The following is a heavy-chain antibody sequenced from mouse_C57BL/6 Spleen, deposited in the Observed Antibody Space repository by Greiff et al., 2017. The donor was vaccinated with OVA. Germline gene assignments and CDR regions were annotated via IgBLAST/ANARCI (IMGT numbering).Heavy chain of an antibody. V-gene: IGHV1-52*01. J-gene: IGHJ1*03. CDR3: ARSGTGYFDV. D-gene: IGHD3-3*01. Sequence: VKQRPIQGLEWIGNIDPSDSETHYNQKFKDKATLTVDKSSSTAYMQLSSLTSEDSAVYYCARSGTGYFDVWGTGTTVTVSS. CDR2: IDPSDSET.